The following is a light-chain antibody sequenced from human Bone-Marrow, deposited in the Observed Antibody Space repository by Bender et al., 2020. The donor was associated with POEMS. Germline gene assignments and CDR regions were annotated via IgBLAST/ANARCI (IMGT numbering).Light chain of an antibody. CDR2: DVT. V-gene: IGLV2-23*02. CDR1: SSDVGAYNY. J-gene: IGLJ2*01. CDR3: CSYAGSSTFVL. Sequence: QSALTQPASVSGSPGQSITISCTGSSSDVGAYNYVSWYQENPGKAPKLMIYDVTNRPSGVSNRFSGSKSGNTASLTISGLQADDEADYYCCSYAGSSTFVLFGGGTKLTVL.